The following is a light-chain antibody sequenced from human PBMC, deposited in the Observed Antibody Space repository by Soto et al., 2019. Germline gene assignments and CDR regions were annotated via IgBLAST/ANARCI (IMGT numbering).Light chain of an antibody. CDR3: SSYTSSSLLV. J-gene: IGLJ2*01. CDR1: SSDVGGYNY. Sequence: QSVLTQPASVSGSPGQSITISCTGTSSDVGGYNYVSWYQQHPGKAPKLMIYDVSNRPSGVSNRFSGSKSGNTASLTISGLQAEDEADYYCSSYTSSSLLVFGGGTKLTVI. CDR2: DVS. V-gene: IGLV2-14*01.